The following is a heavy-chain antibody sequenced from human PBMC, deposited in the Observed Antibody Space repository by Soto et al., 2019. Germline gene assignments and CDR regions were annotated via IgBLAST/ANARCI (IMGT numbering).Heavy chain of an antibody. CDR3: ARESEDLTSNFDY. CDR2: ISSTTNYI. Sequence: AGGSLRLACAASGFTFTRYSMNWVRQAPGKGLEWVSSISSTTNYIYYGDSMKGRFTISRDNAKNSLYLEMNSLRAEDTAVYYCARESEDLTSNFDYWGQGTLVTVSS. CDR1: GFTFTRYS. J-gene: IGHJ4*02. V-gene: IGHV3-21*06.